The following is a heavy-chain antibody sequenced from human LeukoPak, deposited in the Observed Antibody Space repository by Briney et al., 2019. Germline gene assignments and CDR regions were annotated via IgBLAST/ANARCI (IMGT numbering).Heavy chain of an antibody. CDR2: INWDGGAT. V-gene: IGHV3-20*04. J-gene: IGHJ6*03. CDR3: ARSRLNYYYYYMDV. Sequence: PGGSLRLSCRDFGFTFDDYGMSWVRQAPGKGLEWVSGINWDGGATFYADSVKGRFTISRDNAKNSLYLQMNSLRAEDTAVYYCARSRLNYYYYYMDVWGKGTTVTVSS. CDR1: GFTFDDYG.